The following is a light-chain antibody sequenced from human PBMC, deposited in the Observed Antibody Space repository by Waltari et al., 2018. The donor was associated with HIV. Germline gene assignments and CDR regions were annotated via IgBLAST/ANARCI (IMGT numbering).Light chain of an antibody. CDR1: SSTIGVHT. CDR2: SNN. V-gene: IGLV1-44*01. Sequence: QSVLTQPPSASGTPGQRVTISCSGSSSTIGVHTVNWYQQLPGTAPKRLIYSNNQRPSGVPDRFSGSKSGASASLAISGLQSEDEADYYCAAWDDSLKGWVFGGGTKLTVL. CDR3: AAWDDSLKGWV. J-gene: IGLJ3*02.